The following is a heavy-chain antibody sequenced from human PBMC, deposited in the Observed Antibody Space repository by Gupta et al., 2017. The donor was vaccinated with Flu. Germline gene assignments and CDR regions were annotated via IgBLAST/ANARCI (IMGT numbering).Heavy chain of an antibody. D-gene: IGHD3-10*01. J-gene: IGHJ5*02. CDR3: ARTLWGSGSYYPT. Sequence: EVQLVESGGGLVQPGGSLRLSCAASGFTVSSNYMSWVRQAPGKGLEWVSVIYSGGSTYYADSVKGRFTISRDNSKNTLYLQMNSLRAEDTAVYYCARTLWGSGSYYPTWGQGTLVTVSS. CDR2: IYSGGST. V-gene: IGHV3-66*02. CDR1: GFTVSSNY.